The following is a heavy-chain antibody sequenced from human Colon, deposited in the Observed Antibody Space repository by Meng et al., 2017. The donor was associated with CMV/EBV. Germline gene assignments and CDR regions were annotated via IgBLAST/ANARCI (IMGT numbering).Heavy chain of an antibody. CDR1: GFTFSSYA. J-gene: IGHJ4*02. CDR2: ISYDGSNK. D-gene: IGHD1-14*01. CDR3: AKDTAPDSRFNFDR. V-gene: IGHV3-30*04. Sequence: GESLKISCAASGFTFSSYAMHWVRQAPGKGLEWVAVISYDGSNKYYADSVKGRFTISRDDSKSTLYLQMNSLRAEDTAVYYCAKDTAPDSRFNFDRWGQGTLVTVSS.